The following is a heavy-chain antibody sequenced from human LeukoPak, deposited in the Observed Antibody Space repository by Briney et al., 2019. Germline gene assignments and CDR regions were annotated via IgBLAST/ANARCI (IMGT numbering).Heavy chain of an antibody. V-gene: IGHV3-33*08. CDR2: IWYDGSNK. CDR1: GFTFSSYS. J-gene: IGHJ4*02. CDR3: ARKRGEDFDY. Sequence: GGSLRLSCAASGFTFSSYSMNWVRQAPGKGLEWVAVIWYDGSNKYYADSVKGRFTISRDNSKNTLYLQMNSLRAEDTAVYYCARKRGEDFDYWGQGTLVTVSS. D-gene: IGHD3-10*01.